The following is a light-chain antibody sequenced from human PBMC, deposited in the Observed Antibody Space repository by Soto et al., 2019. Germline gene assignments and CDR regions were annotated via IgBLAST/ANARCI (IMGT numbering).Light chain of an antibody. CDR1: SCSIASNY. CDR3: QSYDSSNPHVV. Sequence: NFMLTQPHSVSESPGKTVTISCTGSSCSIASNYVQWYQQRPGSAPTTVIYEDNQRPSGVPDRFSGSIDSSSNSASLTISGLKTEDEADYYCQSYDSSNPHVVFGGGTKLTVL. CDR2: EDN. V-gene: IGLV6-57*02. J-gene: IGLJ2*01.